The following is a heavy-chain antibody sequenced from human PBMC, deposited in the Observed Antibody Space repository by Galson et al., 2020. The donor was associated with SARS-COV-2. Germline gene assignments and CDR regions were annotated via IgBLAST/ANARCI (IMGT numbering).Heavy chain of an antibody. V-gene: IGHV3-13*01. J-gene: IGHJ4*02. D-gene: IGHD3-10*01. CDR3: ARARPYYYGSGSFSYFDY. CDR2: IDIAGDT. Sequence: TGGSLRLSCAASGFTFDSYDMHWVRQVTGKGLEWVSVIDIAGDTYYPGSVKGRFTISRESAKNSLYLQMNSLRAGDTAVYYCARARPYYYGSGSFSYFDYWGQGTLVTVSS. CDR1: GFTFDSYD.